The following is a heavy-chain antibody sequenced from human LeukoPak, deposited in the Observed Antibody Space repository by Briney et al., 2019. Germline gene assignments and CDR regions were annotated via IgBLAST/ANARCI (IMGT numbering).Heavy chain of an antibody. CDR2: IYHSGST. V-gene: IGHV4-38-2*01. CDR1: GYSISSGYY. J-gene: IGHJ3*02. Sequence: SETLSLTCAVSGYSISSGYYWGWIRQPPGQGLEWIGSIYHSGSTYYNPSLKSRVTISVDTSKNQFSLKLSSVTAADTAVYYCARPTRYDFWSGYPGGAFDTWGQGTMVTVSS. D-gene: IGHD3-3*01. CDR3: ARPTRYDFWSGYPGGAFDT.